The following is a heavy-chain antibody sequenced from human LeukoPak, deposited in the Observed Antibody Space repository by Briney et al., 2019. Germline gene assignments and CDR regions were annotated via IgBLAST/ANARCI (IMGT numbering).Heavy chain of an antibody. Sequence: SVKVSCKASGYTFTSYGISWVRQAPGQGLEWMGRIIPILGIANYAQKFQGRVTITADKSTSTAYMELSSLRSEDTAVYYCARGGSGIVASSPFHYWGQGTLVTVSS. D-gene: IGHD5-12*01. V-gene: IGHV1-69*04. CDR2: IIPILGIA. J-gene: IGHJ4*02. CDR1: GYTFTSYG. CDR3: ARGGSGIVASSPFHY.